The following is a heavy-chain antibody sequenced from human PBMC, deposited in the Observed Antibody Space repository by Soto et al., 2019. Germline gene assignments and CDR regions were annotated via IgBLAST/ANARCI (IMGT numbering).Heavy chain of an antibody. CDR2: ISSSGAAI. V-gene: IGHV3-48*02. J-gene: IGHJ6*02. CDR1: GFTFSSYS. CDR3: ARDIMPRLRFYQFGMDV. D-gene: IGHD2-2*01. Sequence: EEQLVESGGSLVQPGGSLRLSCAASGFTFSSYSMNWVRQAPGKGLEWVAYISSSGAAIYSADSVKGRFTISRDNAKNSLYLQMNSLRDEDTAVYYCARDIMPRLRFYQFGMDVWGQETTVTVSS.